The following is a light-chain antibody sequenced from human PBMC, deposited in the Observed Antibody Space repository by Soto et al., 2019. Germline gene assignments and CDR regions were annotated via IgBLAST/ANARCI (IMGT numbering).Light chain of an antibody. CDR3: HQYGSSPT. V-gene: IGKV3-20*01. Sequence: EIVLTQYPGTLSLSPGARATLSCRASQSVSSSYLAWYQQKPGQAPRLLIYGASSRATGIPDRFSGSGYGTDVTLTISRLEAEDFEVYYGHQYGSSPTFGQGTKLEIK. CDR2: GAS. J-gene: IGKJ2*01. CDR1: QSVSSSY.